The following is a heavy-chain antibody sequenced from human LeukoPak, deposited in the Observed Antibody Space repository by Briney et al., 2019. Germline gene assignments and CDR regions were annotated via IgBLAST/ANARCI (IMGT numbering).Heavy chain of an antibody. CDR3: VRRLDTIEFDP. V-gene: IGHV1-8*01. D-gene: IGHD5-12*01. Sequence: ASVKVSCKASGYTFTSYDINWVRQATGQGLEWMGWMNPNSGNTAYAQKFEGRVTMTRDNSVTTAYMELRSLRSEDTAVYYCVRRLDTIEFDPWGQGTRVTVSS. J-gene: IGHJ5*02. CDR2: MNPNSGNT. CDR1: GYTFTSYD.